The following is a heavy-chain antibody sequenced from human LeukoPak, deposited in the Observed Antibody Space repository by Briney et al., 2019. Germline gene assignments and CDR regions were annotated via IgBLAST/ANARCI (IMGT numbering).Heavy chain of an antibody. D-gene: IGHD4-23*01. CDR1: GFTFSSYG. J-gene: IGHJ6*03. V-gene: IGHV3-23*01. CDR3: AKGNSVYYYYYMDV. CDR2: ISGSGDNT. Sequence: GGSLRLSCAASGFTFSSYGMHWVRQAPGKGLEWVSVISGSGDNTHYADSVKGRFIISRDNSKNTLYLQMNSLRAEDTAVYYCAKGNSVYYYYYMDVWGKGTTVTVSS.